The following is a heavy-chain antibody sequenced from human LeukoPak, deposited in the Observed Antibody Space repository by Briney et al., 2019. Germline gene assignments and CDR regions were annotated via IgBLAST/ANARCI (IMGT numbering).Heavy chain of an antibody. CDR1: GFTFSSYG. J-gene: IGHJ6*02. CDR3: AASIAVSSHYYYGMDV. V-gene: IGHV3-30*03. CDR2: ISYDGSNK. D-gene: IGHD6-19*01. Sequence: PGGSLRLSCAASGFTFSSYGMHWVRQAPGKGLEWVAVISYDGSNKYYADSVKGRFTISRDNSKNTLNLQMNSLRAEDTAEYYCAASIAVSSHYYYGMDVWGQGTTVTVSS.